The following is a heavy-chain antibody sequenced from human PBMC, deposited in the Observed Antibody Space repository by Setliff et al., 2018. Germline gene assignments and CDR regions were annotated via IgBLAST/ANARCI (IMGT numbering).Heavy chain of an antibody. J-gene: IGHJ5*02. D-gene: IGHD4-4*01. CDR2: IKSSREGATS. CDR3: TTGPRDSRNYLNWFDP. CDR1: GITFKNAW. Sequence: GGSLRLSCSVSGITFKNAWMTWVRQAPGMGPEWVGRIKSSREGATSDYGAPAKGRFTISRDDSKNMIYLQMNNLKTEDTGFYYCTTGPRDSRNYLNWFDPWGQGTLVTVSS. V-gene: IGHV3-15*01.